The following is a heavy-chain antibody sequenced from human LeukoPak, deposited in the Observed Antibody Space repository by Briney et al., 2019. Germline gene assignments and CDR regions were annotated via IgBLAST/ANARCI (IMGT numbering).Heavy chain of an antibody. J-gene: IGHJ4*02. CDR2: ISAYNGNT. V-gene: IGHV1-18*01. Sequence: ASVNVSCKASGYTFTSDGISWVRQAPGQGLEWMGWISAYNGNTNYAQKFQGRVTITRDTSASTAYMELSSLRSEDTAVYYCARVPVRQWLFPFDYWGQGTLVTVSS. CDR3: ARVPVRQWLFPFDY. CDR1: GYTFTSDG. D-gene: IGHD6-19*01.